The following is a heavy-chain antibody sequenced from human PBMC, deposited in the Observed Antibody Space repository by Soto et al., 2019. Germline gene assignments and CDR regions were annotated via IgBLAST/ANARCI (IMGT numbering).Heavy chain of an antibody. D-gene: IGHD3-3*01. Sequence: GGSLRLSCAASGFTFSSYAMHWVRQAPGKGLEWVAVISYDGSNKYYADSVKGRFTISRDNSKNTLYLQRNSLRAEDTAVDNSAREQSITMGWYYYYGMDVWGQGTTVTVSS. CDR3: AREQSITMGWYYYYGMDV. J-gene: IGHJ6*02. CDR1: GFTFSSYA. V-gene: IGHV3-30-3*01. CDR2: ISYDGSNK.